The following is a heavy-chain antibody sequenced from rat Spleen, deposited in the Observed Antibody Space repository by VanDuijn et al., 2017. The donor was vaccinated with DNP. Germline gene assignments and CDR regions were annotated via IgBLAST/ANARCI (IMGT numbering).Heavy chain of an antibody. Sequence: EVQLVESGGGLVQPGNSLKLSCVASGFTFSDYNMAWVRQAPKKGLEWVATISTSGSRTYYPDSVKGRFTISRDNARSTLYLQMDSLRSEDTATYYCTTDFERGYWGQGVMVTVSS. CDR1: GFTFSDYN. CDR3: TTDFERGY. D-gene: IGHD1-11*01. CDR2: ISTSGSRT. V-gene: IGHV5-27*01. J-gene: IGHJ2*01.